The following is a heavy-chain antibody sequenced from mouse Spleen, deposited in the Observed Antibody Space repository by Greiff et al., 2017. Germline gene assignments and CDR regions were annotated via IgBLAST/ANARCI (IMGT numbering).Heavy chain of an antibody. J-gene: IGHJ3*01. CDR1: GFTFSSYT. CDR3: ARRGYFWFAY. CDR2: ISSGGGNT. Sequence: EVKVVESGGGLVKPGGSLKLPCAASGFTFSSYTMSWVRQTPAKRLEWVATISSGGGNTYYPDSVKGRFTISRDNARNTLYLQMSSLRSEDTAMYYCARRGYFWFAYWGQGTLVTVSA. D-gene: IGHD2-3*01. V-gene: IGHV5-9*04.